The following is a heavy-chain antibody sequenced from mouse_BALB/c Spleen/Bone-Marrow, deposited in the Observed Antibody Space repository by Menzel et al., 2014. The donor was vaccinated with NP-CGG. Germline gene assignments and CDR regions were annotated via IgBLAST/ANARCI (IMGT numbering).Heavy chain of an antibody. J-gene: IGHJ4*01. V-gene: IGHV1-54*01. Sequence: QVQLQQPGAELVRPGTSVKVSCKASGYAFTNYLIDWVKRRPGQGLEWIGVINPGSGSTNFNENFKGKATLTADKSSSTAYMQLSSLTSDDSAVYFCARRLTGTSAMDYWGQGTSVTVSS. CDR3: ARRLTGTSAMDY. D-gene: IGHD4-1*01. CDR2: INPGSGST. CDR1: GYAFTNYL.